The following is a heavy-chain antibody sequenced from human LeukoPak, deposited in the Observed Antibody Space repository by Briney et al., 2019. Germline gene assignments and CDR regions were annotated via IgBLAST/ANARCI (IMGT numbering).Heavy chain of an antibody. CDR1: GGFISSYY. D-gene: IGHD2-2*01. CDR3: AREDSQLLYYYYYYMDV. V-gene: IGHV4-4*07. CDR2: IYTSGST. J-gene: IGHJ6*03. Sequence: PSETLSLTCTVSGGFISSYYWSWIRQPAGKGLEWIGRIYTSGSTNYNPSLKSRVTMSVDTSKNQFSLKLSSVTAADTAVYYCAREDSQLLYYYYYYMDVWGKGTTVTVSS.